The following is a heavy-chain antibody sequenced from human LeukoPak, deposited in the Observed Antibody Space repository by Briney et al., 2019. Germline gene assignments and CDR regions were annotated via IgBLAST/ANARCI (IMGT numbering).Heavy chain of an antibody. CDR3: ARRKGRYMDV. CDR2: INHSGST. J-gene: IGHJ6*03. Sequence: SETLSLTCAVYGGSFSGYYWSWIRQPPGKGLEWIGEINHSGSTNYNPSLKSRVTISVDTSKNQFSLKLGSVTAADTAVYYCARRKGRYMDVWGKGTTVTISS. D-gene: IGHD3-10*01. CDR1: GGSFSGYY. V-gene: IGHV4-34*01.